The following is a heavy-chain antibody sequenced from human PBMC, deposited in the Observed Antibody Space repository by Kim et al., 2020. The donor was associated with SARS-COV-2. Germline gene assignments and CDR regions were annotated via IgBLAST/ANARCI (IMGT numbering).Heavy chain of an antibody. CDR3: ARRLRLPRRAFDI. CDR2: INHSGST. CDR1: GGSFSGYY. D-gene: IGHD4-17*01. V-gene: IGHV4-34*01. J-gene: IGHJ3*02. Sequence: SETLSLTCAVYGGSFSGYYWSWIRQPPGKGLEWIGEINHSGSTNYNPSLKSRVTISVDTSKNQFSLKLSSVTAADTAVYYCARRLRLPRRAFDIWGQGTMVTVSS.